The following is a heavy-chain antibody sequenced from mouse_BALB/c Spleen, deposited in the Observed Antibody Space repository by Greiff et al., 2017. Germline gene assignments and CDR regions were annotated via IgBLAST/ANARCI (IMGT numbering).Heavy chain of an antibody. CDR1: GFTFSSYA. J-gene: IGHJ2*01. CDR3: AREGNYGNYYFDY. CDR2: ISSGGST. V-gene: IGHV5-6-5*01. D-gene: IGHD2-1*01. Sequence: EVQLVESGGGLVKPGGSLKLSCAASGFTFSSYAMSWVRQTPEKRLEWVASISSGGSTYYPDSVKGRFTISRDNARNILYLQMSSLRSEDTAMYYCAREGNYGNYYFDYWGQGTTLTVSS.